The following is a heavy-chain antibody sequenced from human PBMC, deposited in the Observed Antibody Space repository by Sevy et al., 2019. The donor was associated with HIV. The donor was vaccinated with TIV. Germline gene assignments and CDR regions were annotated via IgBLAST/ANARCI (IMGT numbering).Heavy chain of an antibody. CDR2: INSDGSDV. CDR3: ARGDIWLHLVYYYYALDV. D-gene: IGHD5-18*01. CDR1: GFTFSDYW. Sequence: GESLKISCAASGFTFSDYWMHWVRQVPGKGLVWVSRINSDGSDVIYADSVRGRFTMSRDNANNTLFLQMNSLGAEDTAIYYCARGDIWLHLVYYYYALDVWGQGTTVTVSS. V-gene: IGHV3-74*01. J-gene: IGHJ6*02.